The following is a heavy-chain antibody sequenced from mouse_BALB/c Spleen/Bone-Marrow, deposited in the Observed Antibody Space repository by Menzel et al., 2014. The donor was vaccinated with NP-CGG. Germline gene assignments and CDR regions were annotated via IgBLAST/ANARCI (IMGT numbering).Heavy chain of an antibody. CDR3: ARHYGSGVFYFDY. V-gene: IGHV5-12-2*01. D-gene: IGHD1-1*01. CDR1: GFTFSSYT. Sequence: EVQLVESGGGLVQPGGSLKLSCAASGFTFSSYTMSWVRLTPETRLEGVAYISNGGGITYYSDTVKGRFTISRDNAKNTLYPQMNSLKSEDTAMYYCARHYGSGVFYFDYWGQGTTLTVSS. CDR2: ISNGGGIT. J-gene: IGHJ2*01.